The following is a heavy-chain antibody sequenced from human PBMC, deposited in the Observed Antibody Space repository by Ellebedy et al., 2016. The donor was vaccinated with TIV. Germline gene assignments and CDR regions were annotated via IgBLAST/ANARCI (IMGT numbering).Heavy chain of an antibody. V-gene: IGHV1-18*04. CDR3: ARGPEYCSSTSCRFDP. J-gene: IGHJ5*02. CDR2: ISAYNGNT. CDR1: GYTFTSYG. Sequence: ASVKVSCXASGYTFTSYGISWVRQAPGQGLEWMGWISAYNGNTNYAQKLQGRVTMTTDTSTSTAYMELRSLRSDDTAVYYCARGPEYCSSTSCRFDPWGQGTLVTVPS. D-gene: IGHD2-2*01.